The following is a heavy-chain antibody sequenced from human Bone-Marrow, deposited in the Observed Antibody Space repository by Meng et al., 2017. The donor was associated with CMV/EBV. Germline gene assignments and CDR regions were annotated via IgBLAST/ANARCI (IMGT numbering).Heavy chain of an antibody. Sequence: GGSLRLSCAASGFTVSSNYMSWVRQAPGKGLEWVSVIYSCGSTYYADSVKGRFTISRDNSKNTLYLQMNSLRAADTAVYYCARVAPDNWGSFWFDPWGQGTLVTVSS. CDR1: GFTVSSNY. D-gene: IGHD7-27*01. V-gene: IGHV3-53*05. J-gene: IGHJ5*02. CDR3: ARVAPDNWGSFWFDP. CDR2: IYSCGST.